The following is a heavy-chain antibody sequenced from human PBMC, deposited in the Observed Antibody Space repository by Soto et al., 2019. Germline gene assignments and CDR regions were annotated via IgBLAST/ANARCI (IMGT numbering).Heavy chain of an antibody. D-gene: IGHD3-22*01. V-gene: IGHV1-2*02. CDR1: GYTFTGYY. CDR2: INPNSGGT. J-gene: IGHJ4*02. Sequence: QVQLVQSGAEVKKPGASVKVSCKASGYTFTGYYMHWVRQAPGQGLEWMGWINPNSGGTNYAQKFQGRVTMTRDTSISTAYMELSRLRSDDTAVYYCARGGYYYDSSAYYRPFDYWGQGTLVTVSS. CDR3: ARGGYYYDSSAYYRPFDY.